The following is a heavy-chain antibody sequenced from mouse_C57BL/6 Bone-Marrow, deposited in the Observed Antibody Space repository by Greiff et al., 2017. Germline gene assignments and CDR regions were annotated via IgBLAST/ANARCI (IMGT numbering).Heavy chain of an antibody. J-gene: IGHJ4*01. CDR1: GYTFTSYG. V-gene: IGHV1-81*01. CDR2: IYPRSGNT. CDR3: ARVSGYAMDY. D-gene: IGHD3-1*01. Sequence: QVQLQQSAAELARPGASVKLSCKASGYTFTSYGISWVKQRTGQGLEWIGEIYPRSGNTYYNEKFKGKATLTADKSSSTAYMELRSLTSEDSAVYFCARVSGYAMDYWGQGTSVTVSS.